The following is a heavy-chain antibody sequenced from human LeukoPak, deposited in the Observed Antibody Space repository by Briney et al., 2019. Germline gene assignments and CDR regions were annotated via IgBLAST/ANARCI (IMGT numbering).Heavy chain of an antibody. Sequence: ASVKVSCKASGGTFISYAISWVRQAPGQGLEWMGIINPSGGSTSYAQKFQGRVTMTRDTSTSTVYMELSSLRSEDTAVYYCARSRLLWFGELCYFDYWGQGTLVTVSS. V-gene: IGHV1-46*01. CDR2: INPSGGST. CDR3: ARSRLLWFGELCYFDY. CDR1: GGTFISYA. J-gene: IGHJ4*02. D-gene: IGHD3-10*01.